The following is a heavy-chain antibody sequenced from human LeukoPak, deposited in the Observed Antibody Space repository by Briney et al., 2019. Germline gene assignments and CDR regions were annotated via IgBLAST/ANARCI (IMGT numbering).Heavy chain of an antibody. J-gene: IGHJ4*02. CDR2: IYPGDSDT. CDR1: GYSFTSYW. Sequence: GESLKISCKGSGYSFTSYWIGWVRQMPGKGLEWMGIIYPGDSDTRYSPSFQGQVTISADKSISTAYLQWSSLKASDTAMYYCARRLRSLGSWEFHDYYDSSGSYYFDYWGQGTLVSVSS. V-gene: IGHV5-51*01. CDR3: ARRLRSLGSWEFHDYYDSSGSYYFDY. D-gene: IGHD3-22*01.